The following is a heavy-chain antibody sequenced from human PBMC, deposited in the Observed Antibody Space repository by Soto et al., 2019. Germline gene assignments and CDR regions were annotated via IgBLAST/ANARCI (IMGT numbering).Heavy chain of an antibody. CDR3: ARVGRDGYKRFFDY. V-gene: IGHV1-46*01. Sequence: ASVKVSCKASGYTFTSYYMHWVRQAPGQGLEWMGIINPSGGSTSYAQKFQGRVTMTRGTSTSTFYMALSSQRSEATALYYSARVGRDGYKRFFDYWGQGTLVTVSS. J-gene: IGHJ4*02. CDR2: INPSGGST. D-gene: IGHD5-12*01. CDR1: GYTFTSYY.